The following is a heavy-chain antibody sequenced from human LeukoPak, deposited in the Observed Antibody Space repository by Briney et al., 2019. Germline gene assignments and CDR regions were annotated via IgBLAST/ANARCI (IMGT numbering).Heavy chain of an antibody. J-gene: IGHJ6*02. CDR2: ISSSSSYI. V-gene: IGHV3-21*06. D-gene: IGHD3-9*01. CDR1: GFPFSSYR. Sequence: GGSLRLSCAASGFPFSSYRMNWVRQAPGKGLEWVSSISSSSSYIHYADSVKGRFTISRDNAKNSLYLQMNSLRAEDTAVYYCARLFDILASGMDVWGQGTTVTVSS. CDR3: ARLFDILASGMDV.